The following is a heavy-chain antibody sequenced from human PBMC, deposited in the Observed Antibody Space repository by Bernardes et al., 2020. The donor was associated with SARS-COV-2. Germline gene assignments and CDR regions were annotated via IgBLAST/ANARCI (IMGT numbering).Heavy chain of an antibody. V-gene: IGHV3-9*01. CDR1: GFTFDDYA. CDR2: ISWNSGSI. J-gene: IGHJ4*02. Sequence: GGSLRLSCAASGFTFDDYAMHWVRQAPGKGLEWVSGISWNSGSIGYADSVKGRFTISRDNAKNSLFLQMDSLRAEDTGVYYCARVYRGWAGAYWGQGTLVTVSS. D-gene: IGHD6-19*01. CDR3: ARVYRGWAGAY.